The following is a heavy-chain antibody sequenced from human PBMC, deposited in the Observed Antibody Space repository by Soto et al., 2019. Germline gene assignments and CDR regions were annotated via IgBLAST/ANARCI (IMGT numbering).Heavy chain of an antibody. Sequence: GGSLRLSCAASGFTFGSYAMSWVRQAPGKGLEWVSTFGSSGITYYADSVKGRFTISRDSSKSTLYLQMDSLSAEDTAVYYCAKYACTGGSCHRTFDYWGQGTKVTVSS. CDR2: FGSSGIT. J-gene: IGHJ4*02. CDR3: AKYACTGGSCHRTFDY. CDR1: GFTFGSYA. V-gene: IGHV3-23*01. D-gene: IGHD2-15*01.